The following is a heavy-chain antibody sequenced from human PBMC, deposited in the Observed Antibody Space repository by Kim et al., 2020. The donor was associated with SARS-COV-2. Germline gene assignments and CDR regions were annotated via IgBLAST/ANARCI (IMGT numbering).Heavy chain of an antibody. Sequence: SETLSLTCAVYGGSFSGYYWSWIRQPPGKGLEWIGEINQSGTTIYNPSLKSRVTMSVDTTKNQFSLKLTYVTAADTAVYYCARRRGDTSGNMRSHFDYWG. D-gene: IGHD6-13*01. V-gene: IGHV4-34*01. J-gene: IGHJ4*01. CDR1: GGSFSGYY. CDR3: ARRRGDTSGNMRSHFDY. CDR2: INQSGTT.